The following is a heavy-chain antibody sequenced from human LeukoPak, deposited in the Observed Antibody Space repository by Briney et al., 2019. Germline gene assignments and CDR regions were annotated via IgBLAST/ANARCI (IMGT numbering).Heavy chain of an antibody. CDR3: ARGLRKGGTGDLDF. CDR1: GYTFNAYF. Sequence: ASVKVSCKASGYTFNAYFIHWVRQAPGQGLEWMGRIGPNSDDTTYAEQFQGRVTMTRDTSDTTVYMEVTRLRCDDTAVYYCARGLRKGGTGDLDFWGPGTLVTVSS. CDR2: IGPNSDDT. V-gene: IGHV1-2*06. J-gene: IGHJ4*02. D-gene: IGHD2-21*01.